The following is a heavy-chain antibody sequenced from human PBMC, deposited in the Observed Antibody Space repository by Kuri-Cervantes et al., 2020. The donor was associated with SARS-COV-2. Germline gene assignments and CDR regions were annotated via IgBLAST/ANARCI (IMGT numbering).Heavy chain of an antibody. CDR3: AREGRIAAAGRYYYYYMDV. Sequence: GGCLRLSCAASGFTFSSYSMNWVRQAPGKGMEWVSSISSSSSYIYYADSVKGRFTISRDNAKNSLYLQMNSLRAEDTAVYYCAREGRIAAAGRYYYYYMDVWGKGTTVTVSS. CDR2: ISSSSSYI. D-gene: IGHD6-13*01. V-gene: IGHV3-21*04. CDR1: GFTFSSYS. J-gene: IGHJ6*03.